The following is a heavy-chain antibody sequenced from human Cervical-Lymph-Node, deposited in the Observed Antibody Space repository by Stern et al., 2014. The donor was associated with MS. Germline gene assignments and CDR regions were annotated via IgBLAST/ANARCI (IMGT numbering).Heavy chain of an antibody. V-gene: IGHV1-69*01. Sequence: QVQLVESGAEVKKPGSSVKFSCKASGGTFSSYAITWVRQAPGRGLEWMGEIIPMFGTTKYAQRFQGRVTIIADGFTTTAYMELSSLRSEDTAVYYCARRDYYDSSGYYGDAFDIWGQGTMVTVSS. CDR3: ARRDYYDSSGYYGDAFDI. J-gene: IGHJ3*02. CDR2: IIPMFGTT. CDR1: GGTFSSYA. D-gene: IGHD3-22*01.